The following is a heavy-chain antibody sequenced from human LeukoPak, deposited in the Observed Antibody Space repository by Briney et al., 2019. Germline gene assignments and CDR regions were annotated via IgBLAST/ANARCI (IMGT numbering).Heavy chain of an antibody. CDR1: GFTVRSDD. CDR2: LDSDGSP. D-gene: IGHD1-26*01. J-gene: IGHJ4*02. V-gene: IGHV3-53*01. Sequence: GGSLRLSCAAFGFTVRSDDMNWVRQAPGKGLEWVSILDSDGSPSYADSVKGRFTISRDNSKNTLYLQVNSLRAEDTAVYYCAKGGKWDVTPFDYWGQGTPVTVSS. CDR3: AKGGKWDVTPFDY.